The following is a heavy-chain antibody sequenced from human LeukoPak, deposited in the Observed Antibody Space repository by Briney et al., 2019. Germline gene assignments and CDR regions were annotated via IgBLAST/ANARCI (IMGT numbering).Heavy chain of an antibody. J-gene: IGHJ3*02. Sequence: QTGGSLRLSFAASGFTVSSNYMSWVRQAPGRGLEWVSLIHTDDTTYYADSVKGRFSSSRDNSKNMVYLQMNSLRADDTAMYYCARQGLRSDAFDIWGQGTMVTVSS. D-gene: IGHD3-3*01. CDR3: ARQGLRSDAFDI. V-gene: IGHV3-53*01. CDR2: IHTDDTT. CDR1: GFTVSSNY.